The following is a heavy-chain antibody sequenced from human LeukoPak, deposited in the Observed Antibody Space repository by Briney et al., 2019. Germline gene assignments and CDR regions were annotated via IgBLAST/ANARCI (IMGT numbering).Heavy chain of an antibody. CDR2: INPNSGGT. Sequence: GASVKVSCKASGYTSTGYYMHWVRQAPGQGLEWMGWINPNSGGTNYAQKFQGWVTMTRDTSISTAYMELSRLRSDDTAVYYCARDMGYGGKVLRRPRPGAHAFDIWGQGTMVTVSS. D-gene: IGHD4-23*01. CDR1: GYTSTGYY. CDR3: ARDMGYGGKVLRRPRPGAHAFDI. J-gene: IGHJ3*02. V-gene: IGHV1-2*04.